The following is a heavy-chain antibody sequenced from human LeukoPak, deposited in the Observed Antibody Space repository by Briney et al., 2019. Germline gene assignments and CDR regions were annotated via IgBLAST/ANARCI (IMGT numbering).Heavy chain of an antibody. CDR3: ARLIDTDISGDPDTFDV. J-gene: IGHJ3*01. D-gene: IGHD3-22*01. CDR1: GGSLQGHY. CDR2: VSYTGRT. Sequence: KPSETLSLTCTVSGGSLQGHYWSWIRQPPGKRLEWIGYVSYTGRTKYNPSLQSRVTISIDTSKSQFSLKLTSVTSADTAVYSCARLIDTDISGDPDTFDVWGQGTTVIVSS. V-gene: IGHV4-59*11.